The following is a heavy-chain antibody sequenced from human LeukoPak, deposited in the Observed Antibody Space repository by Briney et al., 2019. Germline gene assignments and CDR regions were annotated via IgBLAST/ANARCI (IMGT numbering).Heavy chain of an antibody. Sequence: GGSLRLSCAASGFTFSSYAMSWVRQAPGKGLEWVSAISGSGGSTYYADSVKGRFTISRDNSKNTLYLQMNSLRAEDTAVYYCARRYCSSTSCSLFDYWGQGTLVTVSS. CDR2: ISGSGGST. J-gene: IGHJ4*02. V-gene: IGHV3-23*01. CDR1: GFTFSSYA. D-gene: IGHD2-2*01. CDR3: ARRYCSSTSCSLFDY.